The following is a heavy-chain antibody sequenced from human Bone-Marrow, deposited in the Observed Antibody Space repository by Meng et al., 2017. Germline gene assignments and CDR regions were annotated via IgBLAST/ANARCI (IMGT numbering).Heavy chain of an antibody. CDR2: INHSGST. Sequence: LQQAGGVLLEPSESLSLTCAVYGASFSGYYWSWIRQPPGKGLEWIGEINHSGSTNYNPSLKSRVTISVDTSKNQFSLKLSSVTAADTAVYYCARGTRPLLFQHWGQGTLVTVSS. J-gene: IGHJ1*01. CDR3: ARGTRPLLFQH. CDR1: GASFSGYY. V-gene: IGHV4-34*01. D-gene: IGHD1-1*01.